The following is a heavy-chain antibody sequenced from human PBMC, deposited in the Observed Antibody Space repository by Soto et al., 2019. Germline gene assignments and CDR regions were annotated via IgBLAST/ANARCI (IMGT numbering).Heavy chain of an antibody. CDR2: ISHDGSKK. CDR1: GFTFSTHG. D-gene: IGHD3-3*01. V-gene: IGHV3-30*18. CDR3: AKDKGPYYDFWSGQRWFDP. J-gene: IGHJ5*02. Sequence: PGGSLRLSCAASGFTFSTHGMHWVRQAPGKGLEWVAVISHDGSKKYYVESVEGRFSISRDNSKSIVHLQMNNVRTEDTAVYYCAKDKGPYYDFWSGQRWFDPWGQGTLVTVSS.